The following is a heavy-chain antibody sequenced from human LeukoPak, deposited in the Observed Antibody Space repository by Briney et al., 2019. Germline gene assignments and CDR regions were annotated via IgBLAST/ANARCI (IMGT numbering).Heavy chain of an antibody. D-gene: IGHD2-21*02. J-gene: IGHJ2*01. CDR3: ARAPFCGGDCYSRYFDL. V-gene: IGHV3-74*01. CDR2: INSDGTTT. CDR1: GFTFSTYW. Sequence: PGGSLRLSCAASGFTFSTYWMHWVRQAPGEELVWVSRINSDGTTTTYADSVKGRFTISRDNAKNTLYLQMNSLRGEDTAVYYCARAPFCGGDCYSRYFDLWGRGTLVTVSP.